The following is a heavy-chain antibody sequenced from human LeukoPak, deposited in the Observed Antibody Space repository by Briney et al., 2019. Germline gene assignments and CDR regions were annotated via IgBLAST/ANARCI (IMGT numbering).Heavy chain of an antibody. J-gene: IGHJ4*02. CDR1: GGSISSYY. CDR2: FFTSGST. D-gene: IGHD6-19*01. CDR3: ARDSSGWSYLLDY. Sequence: SETLSLTCTVSGGSISSYYWSWIRQPAGKELEWIGRFFTSGSTNYNPSLKSRVTMSVDTSKNQFSLRLSSVIPADTAVYYCARDSSGWSYLLDYWGQGTLVTVSS. V-gene: IGHV4-4*07.